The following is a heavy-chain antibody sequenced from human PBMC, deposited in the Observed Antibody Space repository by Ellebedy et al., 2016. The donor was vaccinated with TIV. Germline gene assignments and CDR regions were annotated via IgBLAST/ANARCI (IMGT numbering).Heavy chain of an antibody. Sequence: SVKVSCXASGGTFSSYAISWVRQAPGQGLEWMGGIIPIFGTANYAQKFQGRVTITADESTSTAYMELSSLRSEDTAVYYCARDYKLGFGELRILYGMDVWGQGTTVTVSS. CDR3: ARDYKLGFGELRILYGMDV. D-gene: IGHD3-10*01. J-gene: IGHJ6*02. CDR1: GGTFSSYA. CDR2: IIPIFGTA. V-gene: IGHV1-69*13.